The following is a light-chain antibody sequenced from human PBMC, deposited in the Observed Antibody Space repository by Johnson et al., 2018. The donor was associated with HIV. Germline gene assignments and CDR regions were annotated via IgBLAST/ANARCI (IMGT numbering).Light chain of an antibody. V-gene: IGLV1-51*02. J-gene: IGLJ1*01. CDR3: GTWVSSLGDGV. CDR1: SSNIGNNY. CDR2: ENN. Sequence: VLTQPPSMSAAPGQKVTISCSGSSSNIGNNYVSWYQQLPGTAPKLLIYENNKRPSGIPDRFSGSKSGTSATLGITGLQTGDEADYYCGTWVSSLGDGVFGTGTKVPVL.